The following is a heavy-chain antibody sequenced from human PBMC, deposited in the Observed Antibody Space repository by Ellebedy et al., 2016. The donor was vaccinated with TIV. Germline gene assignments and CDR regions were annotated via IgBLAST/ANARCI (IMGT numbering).Heavy chain of an antibody. V-gene: IGHV3-43*01. D-gene: IGHD6-19*01. J-gene: IGHJ6*02. CDR2: ISWDGGST. CDR1: GFTFDDYT. CDR3: AKDFAPSSGWPCMDV. Sequence: GESLKISCAASGFTFDDYTMHWVRQAPGKGLEWVSLISWDGGSTYYADSVKGRFTISRDNSKNSLYLQMNSLRTEDTALYYCAKDFAPSSGWPCMDVWGQGTTVTVSS.